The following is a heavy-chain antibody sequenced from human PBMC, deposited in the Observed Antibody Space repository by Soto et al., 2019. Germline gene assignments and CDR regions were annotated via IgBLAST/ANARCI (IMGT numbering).Heavy chain of an antibody. Sequence: QVQLVESGGGVVQPGRSLRLSCAASGFTFSSYSMHWARQAPGKGLEWVAVISNDGHNKYYADSVKGRFTISRDNSKNTLSLQMNSLRAEDTAMYYCARASRQLWWDGMDVWGQGTTVTVSS. V-gene: IGHV3-30-3*01. J-gene: IGHJ6*02. CDR3: ARASRQLWWDGMDV. D-gene: IGHD5-18*01. CDR2: ISNDGHNK. CDR1: GFTFSSYS.